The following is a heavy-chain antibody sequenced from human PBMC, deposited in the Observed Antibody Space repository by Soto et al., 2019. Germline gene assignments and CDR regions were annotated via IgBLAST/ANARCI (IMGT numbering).Heavy chain of an antibody. CDR2: INHSGST. V-gene: IGHV4-34*01. J-gene: IGHJ4*02. Sequence: QVQLQQWGAGLLKPSETLSLTCAVYGGSFSGYYWSWIRQPPVKGLEWIGEINHSGSTNYNPSLKSRVTISVDASKNLFSLKLSSVTAADTAVDYCARGGAVAGPFDYWGQGTQVTVSS. D-gene: IGHD6-19*01. CDR3: ARGGAVAGPFDY. CDR1: GGSFSGYY.